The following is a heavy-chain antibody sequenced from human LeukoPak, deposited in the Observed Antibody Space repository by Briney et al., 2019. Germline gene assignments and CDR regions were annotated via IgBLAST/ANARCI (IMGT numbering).Heavy chain of an antibody. CDR3: ARLTTGTNWFDP. D-gene: IGHD2-8*02. CDR1: GGSISSHY. CDR2: IYYSRST. Sequence: PSETLSLTCTVSGGSISSHYWSWIRQPPGKGLEWIGYIYYSRSTNYNPSLKSRVTISVDTSKNQFSLKLSSVTAADTAVYYCARLTTGTNWFDPWSQGTLVTVSS. V-gene: IGHV4-59*11. J-gene: IGHJ5*02.